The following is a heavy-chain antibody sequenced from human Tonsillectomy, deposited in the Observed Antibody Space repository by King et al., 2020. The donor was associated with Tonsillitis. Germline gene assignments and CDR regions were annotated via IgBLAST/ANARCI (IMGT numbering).Heavy chain of an antibody. CDR1: GYSISSGYY. CDR3: AGEQRNWNDAYFDY. D-gene: IGHD1-1*01. CDR2: IYHSGST. V-gene: IGHV4-38-2*02. J-gene: IGHJ4*02. Sequence: QLQESGPGLVKPSETLSLTCTVSGYSISSGYYWGWIRQPPGKGLEWIGSIYHSGSTYYNPSLKSRVTISVDTSKNQFSLKLSSVTAADTAVYYCAGEQRNWNDAYFDYWGQGTLVTVSS.